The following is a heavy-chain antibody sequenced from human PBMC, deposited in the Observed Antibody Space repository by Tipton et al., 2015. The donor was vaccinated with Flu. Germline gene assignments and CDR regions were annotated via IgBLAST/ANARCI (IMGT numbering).Heavy chain of an antibody. V-gene: IGHV4-39*07. Sequence: LRLSCTVSGGSVSSNDFYWGWVRQPPGKGPEWIGSIFHSGTTYYDLSLQSRVTISLDTSKNQFSLKMKSVTVADTAVYYCTRQVEAATRSSSWGQGILVTVSS. J-gene: IGHJ4*02. CDR2: IFHSGTT. D-gene: IGHD2-15*01. CDR3: TRQVEAATRSSS. CDR1: GGSVSSNDFY.